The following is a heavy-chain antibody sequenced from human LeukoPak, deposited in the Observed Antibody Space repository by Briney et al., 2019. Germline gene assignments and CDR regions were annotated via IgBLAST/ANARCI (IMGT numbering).Heavy chain of an antibody. J-gene: IGHJ4*02. CDR3: ASGIAAALAFVY. CDR2: IIPIFGTA. CDR1: GGTFSSYA. Sequence: SVKVSCKASGGTFSSYAISWVRQAPGQGLEWMGRIIPIFGTANYAQKFQGRVTITTDESMSTAYMELSSLRSEDTAVYYCASGIAAALAFVYWGQGTLVTVSS. D-gene: IGHD6-13*01. V-gene: IGHV1-69*05.